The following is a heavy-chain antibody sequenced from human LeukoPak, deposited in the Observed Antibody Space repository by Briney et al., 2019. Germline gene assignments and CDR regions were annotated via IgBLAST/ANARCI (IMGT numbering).Heavy chain of an antibody. CDR3: AKGLRLGELLDY. D-gene: IGHD3-16*01. V-gene: IGHV3-23*01. Sequence: GGSLRLSCAASGFTFSSYAMTWVRQAPGKGLEWVSTIIDTGANTLYADSVKGRFTISRDNSKNTLYLQMNSLRAEDTAVYYCAKGLRLGELLDYWGQGTLVTVSS. J-gene: IGHJ4*02. CDR2: IIDTGANT. CDR1: GFTFSSYA.